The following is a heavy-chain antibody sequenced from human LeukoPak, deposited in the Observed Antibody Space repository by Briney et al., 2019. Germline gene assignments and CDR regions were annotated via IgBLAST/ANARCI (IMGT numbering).Heavy chain of an antibody. CDR3: VKGQDLTTISSPFDY. V-gene: IGHV3-43*01. Sequence: PGGSLKLSCAASGFTFEDYTMHWVRQAPGKGLEWVSLIRWDGGTTFYADSVKGRFTISRDNSKSSLYLQMNSLTTEDTALYYCVKGQDLTTISSPFDYWGQGTLVTVSS. CDR1: GFTFEDYT. CDR2: IRWDGGTT. J-gene: IGHJ4*02. D-gene: IGHD5-24*01.